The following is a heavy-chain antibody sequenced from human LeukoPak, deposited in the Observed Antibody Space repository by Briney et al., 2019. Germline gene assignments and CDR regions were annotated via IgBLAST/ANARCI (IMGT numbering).Heavy chain of an antibody. D-gene: IGHD3-22*01. CDR3: ARGRSYDSSGREDY. J-gene: IGHJ4*02. CDR1: GYTFTSYG. V-gene: IGHV1-18*01. Sequence: ASVKVSCKASGYTFTSYGISWVRQAPGQGLEWMGWISAYNGNTNYAQKLQGRVTMTTDTSTSTAYMELRSLRSNDTAVYYCARGRSYDSSGREDYWGQGTLVTVSS. CDR2: ISAYNGNT.